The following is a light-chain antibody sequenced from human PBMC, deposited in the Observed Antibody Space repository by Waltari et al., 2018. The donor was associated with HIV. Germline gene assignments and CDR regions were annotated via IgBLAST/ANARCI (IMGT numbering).Light chain of an antibody. CDR1: SSDVAGFDY. J-gene: IGLJ2*01. CDR3: SSYKDANDVV. Sequence: QSALTQPPSASGSPGQSVTISCTGTSSDVAGFDYVSWYHQQPPKAPKLILYEVNRRPAGFPDRFSGSKYGNTASLTVSGLQPEDEGDYYCSSYKDANDVVFGGGTKLTVL. CDR2: EVN. V-gene: IGLV2-8*01.